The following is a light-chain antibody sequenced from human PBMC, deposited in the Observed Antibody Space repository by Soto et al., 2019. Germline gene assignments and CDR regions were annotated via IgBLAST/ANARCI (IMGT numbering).Light chain of an antibody. CDR3: QQSYSAWT. CDR2: AAS. CDR1: QFVSNY. V-gene: IGKV1-39*01. J-gene: IGKJ1*01. Sequence: DIQMTQSPSAMSASVGDRVTISCRASQFVSNYLNWYQQKPGKAPNLLIYAASSLQSGVPSRFSGSGSGTDFTLTISSLQPEDFATYYCQQSYSAWTFGQGTKVDIK.